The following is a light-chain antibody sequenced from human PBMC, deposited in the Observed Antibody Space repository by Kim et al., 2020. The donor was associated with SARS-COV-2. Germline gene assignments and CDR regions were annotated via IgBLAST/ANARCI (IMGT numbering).Light chain of an antibody. Sequence: GQRVTISCSGSSSNIGNNFEYWYQQLPGTAPKLLIYRDNQRPSGVPDRFSVSKSVTSVSLAISGLRSEDEADYYCAAWDDRLSGPVFGGGTQLTVL. CDR2: RDN. CDR1: SSNIGNNF. J-gene: IGLJ3*02. CDR3: AAWDDRLSGPV. V-gene: IGLV1-47*01.